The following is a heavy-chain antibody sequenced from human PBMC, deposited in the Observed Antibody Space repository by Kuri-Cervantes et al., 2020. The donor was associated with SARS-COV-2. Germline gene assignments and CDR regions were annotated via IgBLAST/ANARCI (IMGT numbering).Heavy chain of an antibody. Sequence: GESLKISCAASGFTFDDYGMSWIRQAPGKGLEWVSYISSSSYTNYADSVKGRFTISRDNAKNSLYLQMNSLRAEDTAVYYCARGSEDIVATEFDYWGQGTLVTVSS. D-gene: IGHD5-12*01. J-gene: IGHJ4*02. CDR2: ISSSSYT. CDR1: GFTFDDYG. CDR3: ARGSEDIVATEFDY. V-gene: IGHV3-11*06.